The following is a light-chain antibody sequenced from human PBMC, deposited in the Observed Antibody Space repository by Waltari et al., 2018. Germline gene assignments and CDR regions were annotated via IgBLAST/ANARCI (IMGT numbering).Light chain of an antibody. J-gene: IGKJ1*01. CDR2: AVS. CDR1: QSLLISDGNTY. V-gene: IGKV2D-29*01. Sequence: DIVMIQTPLSLSVTPGQPASIACKSSQSLLISDGNTYLFWFLQKPGQPPQLLIYAVSNRFSGVPDRFSGSGSGTEFTLKISRVEAEDVGFYYCMQSVQFPLTFGQGTKVEIK. CDR3: MQSVQFPLT.